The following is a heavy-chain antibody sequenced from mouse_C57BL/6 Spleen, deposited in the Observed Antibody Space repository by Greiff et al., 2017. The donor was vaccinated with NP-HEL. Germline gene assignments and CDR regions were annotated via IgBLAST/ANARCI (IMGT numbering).Heavy chain of an antibody. J-gene: IGHJ1*03. D-gene: IGHD1-1*01. CDR1: GYTFTSYG. CDR2: IYPRSGNT. Sequence: QVQLKESGAELARPGASVKLSCKASGYTFTSYGISWVKQRTGQGLEWIGEIYPRSGNTYYNEKFKGKATLTADKSSSTAYMELRSLTSEDAAVYFCARGEDYGSSWYFDVWGTGTTVTVSS. V-gene: IGHV1-81*01. CDR3: ARGEDYGSSWYFDV.